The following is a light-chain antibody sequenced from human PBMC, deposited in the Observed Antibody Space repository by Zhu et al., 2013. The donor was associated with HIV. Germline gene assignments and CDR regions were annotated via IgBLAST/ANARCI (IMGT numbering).Light chain of an antibody. CDR2: DAS. J-gene: IGKJ3*01. CDR3: QHVNDNPA. V-gene: IGKV1-12*01. Sequence: DIQMTQSPSSVSASVGDRVTITCRASRDIGIWLAWYQQKPGKAPKVLVYDASTLQSGVPLRFGGRGSGTAFTLTISGLRPEDFATYYCQHVNDNPAFGPGTTVDV. CDR1: RDIGIW.